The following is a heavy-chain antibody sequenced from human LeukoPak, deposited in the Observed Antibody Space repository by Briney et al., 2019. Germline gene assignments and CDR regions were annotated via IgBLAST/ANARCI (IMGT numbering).Heavy chain of an antibody. Sequence: GGSLRLSCAASGFTFDDYAMHWVRQSPGKGLEWVSGISWNSGSIGYADSVKGRFTISRDNAKNSLYLQMNSLRADDMALYYCAKGLRGYSYGYDYWGQGTLVTVSS. V-gene: IGHV3-9*03. J-gene: IGHJ4*02. CDR2: ISWNSGSI. CDR3: AKGLRGYSYGYDY. D-gene: IGHD5-18*01. CDR1: GFTFDDYA.